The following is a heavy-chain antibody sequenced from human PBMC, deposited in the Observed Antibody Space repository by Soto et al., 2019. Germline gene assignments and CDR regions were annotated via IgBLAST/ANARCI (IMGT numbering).Heavy chain of an antibody. D-gene: IGHD6-6*01. J-gene: IGHJ4*02. CDR1: GGSISSYY. V-gene: IGHV4-59*08. CDR3: ARVSSSYDSQPFFDY. Sequence: PSETLSLTCTVSGGSISSYYWSWIRQPPGKGLEWIGYTYYSGSTNYNPSLKSRVTISVDTSKNQFSLKLSSVTAADTAVYYCARVSSSYDSQPFFDYWGQGTLVTVSS. CDR2: TYYSGST.